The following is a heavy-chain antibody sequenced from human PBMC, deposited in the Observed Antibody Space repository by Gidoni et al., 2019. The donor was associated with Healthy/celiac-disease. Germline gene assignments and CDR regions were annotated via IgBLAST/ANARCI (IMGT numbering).Heavy chain of an antibody. CDR2: ISSSSSYI. Sequence: EVQLVESGGGLVKPGGSLRLSCAASGFTFSSYSMNWVRQAPGKGLEWVSSISSSSSYIYYADSVKGRFTISRDNAKNSLYLQMNSLRAEDTAVYYCARQAGNGGGWFDPWGQGTLVTVSS. CDR1: GFTFSSYS. J-gene: IGHJ5*02. V-gene: IGHV3-21*01. CDR3: ARQAGNGGGWFDP.